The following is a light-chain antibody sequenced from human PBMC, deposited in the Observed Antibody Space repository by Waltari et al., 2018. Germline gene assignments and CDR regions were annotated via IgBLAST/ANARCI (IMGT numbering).Light chain of an antibody. CDR3: QHYNNLPYT. J-gene: IGKJ2*01. V-gene: IGKV1-33*01. CDR2: DAS. CDR1: KDIRKN. Sequence: IQMTQSPSSLSASIGHRVTITCRASKDIRKNLSWFQERPGKAPKLLIYDASNLEAGVPSRFSGTGSGTDFSLTISSLQPEDSATYYCQHYNNLPYTFSRGTKLQIK.